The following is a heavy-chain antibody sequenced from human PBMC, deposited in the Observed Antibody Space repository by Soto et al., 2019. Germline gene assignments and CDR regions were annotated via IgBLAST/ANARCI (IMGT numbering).Heavy chain of an antibody. V-gene: IGHV3-30*18. CDR3: AKGRHIVGIAAARNSYHDY. Sequence: GGSLRLSCAASGFTFDNYGMHWVRQAPDKGLEWVAFISYDGSNKKYADSVRGRFSISRDNSESTLHLQMSSLRIEDTALYYCAKGRHIVGIAAARNSYHDYRGQGTLVTVSS. D-gene: IGHD6-13*01. CDR2: ISYDGSNK. J-gene: IGHJ4*02. CDR1: GFTFDNYG.